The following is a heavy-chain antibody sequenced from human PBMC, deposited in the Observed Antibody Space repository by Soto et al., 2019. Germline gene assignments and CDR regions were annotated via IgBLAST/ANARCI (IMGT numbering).Heavy chain of an antibody. CDR3: ARGIFGSGTANDY. V-gene: IGHV3-74*01. D-gene: IGHD3-10*01. Sequence: EVQLVESGGGLVQPGGSLRLSCAASGFTFRGSWMHWVRQAPGKGLVWVSHSNGGGSGTSYAEFVKGRFTIYRDNAKNTLFLQMNCLRAEDTAVYYCARGIFGSGTANDYWGQGTLVTVSS. J-gene: IGHJ4*02. CDR2: SNGGGSGT. CDR1: GFTFRGSW.